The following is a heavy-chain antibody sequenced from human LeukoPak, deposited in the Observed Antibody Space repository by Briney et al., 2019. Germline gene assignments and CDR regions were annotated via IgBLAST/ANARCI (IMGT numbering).Heavy chain of an antibody. CDR3: AREPFTYYYGMDV. CDR2: IYYSGST. V-gene: IGHV4-61*08. J-gene: IGHJ6*02. CDR1: GGSISSGGYY. Sequence: PSETLSLTCTVSGGSISSGGYYWSWIRQHPGKGLEWIGYIYYSGSTNYNPSLKSRVTISVDTSKNQFSLKLSSVTAADTAVYYCAREPFTYYYGMDVWGQGTTVTVSS.